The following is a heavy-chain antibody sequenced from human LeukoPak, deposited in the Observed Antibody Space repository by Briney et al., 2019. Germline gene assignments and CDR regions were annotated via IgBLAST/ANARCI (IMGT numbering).Heavy chain of an antibody. Sequence: ASVKVSCKASGGTFSSYAISWVRQAPGQGLEWMGIINPSGGSTSYAQKFQGRVTMTRDTSTSTVYMELSSLRSEDTAVYYCARDYSSSSGYWGQGTLVTVSS. CDR1: GGTFSSYA. CDR2: INPSGGST. J-gene: IGHJ4*02. D-gene: IGHD6-13*01. CDR3: ARDYSSSSGY. V-gene: IGHV1-46*01.